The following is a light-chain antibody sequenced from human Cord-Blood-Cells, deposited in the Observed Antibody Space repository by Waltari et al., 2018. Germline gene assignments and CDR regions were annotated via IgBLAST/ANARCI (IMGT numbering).Light chain of an antibody. J-gene: IGKJ1*01. CDR2: WAS. CDR1: QSVLYSSNNKNY. V-gene: IGKV4-1*01. Sequence: DIVMTQSPDSLAVSLGERATHNCKSSQSVLYSSNNKNYLAWYQQKPGQPPKLLIYWASTRESGVPDRFSGSGSGTDFTLTISSLQAEDVAVYYCQQYYSTPRTFGQGTKVEIK. CDR3: QQYYSTPRT.